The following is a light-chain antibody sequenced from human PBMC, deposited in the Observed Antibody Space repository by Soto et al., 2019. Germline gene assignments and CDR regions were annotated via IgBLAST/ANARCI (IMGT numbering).Light chain of an antibody. J-gene: IGLJ1*01. V-gene: IGLV2-14*01. CDR3: GSYTTSSNYV. Sequence: VLTQPASVSGSPGQSITISCTGTSSDVGAYNYVSWYQQHPGKAPKLMIYDVSHRPSGVSHRFSGSKSGNTASLTISGLQAEDEADYYCGSYTTSSNYVFGTGTKVTVL. CDR1: SSDVGAYNY. CDR2: DVS.